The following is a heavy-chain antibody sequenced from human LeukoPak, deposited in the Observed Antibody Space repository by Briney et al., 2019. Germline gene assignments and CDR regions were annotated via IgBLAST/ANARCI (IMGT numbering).Heavy chain of an antibody. Sequence: ASVKVSCKTSGYTFTSYDINWVRQATGQGLEWMGWMNPNSGNTGYAQTFQDRVTITRDTSISTVYMELTSLKSDDTAVYYCARGQTPPRVTPLAQLGYWGQGTLVTVSS. D-gene: IGHD4-23*01. CDR2: MNPNSGNT. J-gene: IGHJ4*02. V-gene: IGHV1-8*02. CDR3: ARGQTPPRVTPLAQLGY. CDR1: GYTFTSYD.